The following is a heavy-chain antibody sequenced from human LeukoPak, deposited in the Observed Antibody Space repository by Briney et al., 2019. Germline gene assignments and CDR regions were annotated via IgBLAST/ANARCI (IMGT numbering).Heavy chain of an antibody. D-gene: IGHD4-11*01. Sequence: SETLSLTCSVSGGSISTYYWSWIRQPPGKGLEYIGCVYYSGSTKYNPSLKSRVTISVDTSKNQISLKLSSVTAADTAVYYCARGATVMTLVDHWGQGTLVTVSS. V-gene: IGHV4-59*01. CDR1: GGSISTYY. CDR2: VYYSGST. CDR3: ARGATVMTLVDH. J-gene: IGHJ4*02.